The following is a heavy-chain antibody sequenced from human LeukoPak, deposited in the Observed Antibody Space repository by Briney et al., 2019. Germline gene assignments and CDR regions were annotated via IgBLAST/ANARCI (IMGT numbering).Heavy chain of an antibody. CDR3: AKGGWLDN. CDR2: INEDGSVE. V-gene: IGHV3-7*01. J-gene: IGHJ4*02. Sequence: PGGSLRLSCTASGFTFSRLWMSWVRQALGKGLEWVAKINEDGSVEYYVDSVKGRVTISRDNAKTSVSLQLNSLRVEDTAVYYCAKGGWLDNWGQGTLVIVSS. CDR1: GFTFSRLW. D-gene: IGHD1-26*01.